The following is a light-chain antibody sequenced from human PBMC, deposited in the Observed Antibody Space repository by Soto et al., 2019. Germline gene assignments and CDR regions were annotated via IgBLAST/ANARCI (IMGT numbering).Light chain of an antibody. J-gene: IGKJ4*01. Sequence: DIQMTQSPSSLSASVGDRVTITCRASQSINSYVNWYQQRPGEVPKLLIYAGSGLQSGVPSRFSCSGSGTEFSLTISSLQPEDFATYYCQQSYSSPPSPTFGGGTKVDIK. CDR3: QQSYSSPPSPT. V-gene: IGKV1-39*01. CDR2: AGS. CDR1: QSINSY.